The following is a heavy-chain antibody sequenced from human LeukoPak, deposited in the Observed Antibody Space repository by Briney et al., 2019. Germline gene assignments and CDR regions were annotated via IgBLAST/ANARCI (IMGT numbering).Heavy chain of an antibody. Sequence: GGSLRLSCAASGFTFSNAWMSWVRQAPGKGLEWVGRLKSKTDGGTTDYAGPVKGRFTISRDDSKNMLYLQMNSLKTEDTAVYYCTTDGDYGSGSPDYWGQGTLVTVSS. V-gene: IGHV3-15*01. CDR3: TTDGDYGSGSPDY. J-gene: IGHJ4*02. CDR2: LKSKTDGGTT. CDR1: GFTFSNAW. D-gene: IGHD3-10*01.